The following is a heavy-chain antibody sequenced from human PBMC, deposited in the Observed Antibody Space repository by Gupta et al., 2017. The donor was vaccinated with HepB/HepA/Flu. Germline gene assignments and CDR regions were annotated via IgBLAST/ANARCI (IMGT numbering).Heavy chain of an antibody. V-gene: IGHV1-2*02. J-gene: IGHJ4*01. CDR3: TRTSYFVD. CDR1: GYTFIDFY. Sequence: QVQLMQSGAEFKRPGASVKVSCEVSGYTFIDFYIHWVRQAPGQGLEWMGWINSKTGDTKSAPTFRCRVTLTRDTSINTAPMELGGVGSYYSAAYYCTRTSYFVDWG. CDR2: INSKTGDT.